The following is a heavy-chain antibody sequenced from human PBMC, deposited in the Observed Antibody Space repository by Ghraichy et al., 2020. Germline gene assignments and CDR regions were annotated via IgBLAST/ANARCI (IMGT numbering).Heavy chain of an antibody. J-gene: IGHJ4*02. V-gene: IGHV3-53*01. CDR2: IFAGGST. CDR1: GYSISSNY. D-gene: IGHD2-2*01. Sequence: GGSLRLSCVVSGYSISSNYMTWIRQAPGKGLEWISFIFAGGSTRYADSVKGRFSFSRDDSQNTVFLHMNNLRAEDTAMYFCASIYCSRNNCFMDDWGQGTLVTVSS. CDR3: ASIYCSRNNCFMDD.